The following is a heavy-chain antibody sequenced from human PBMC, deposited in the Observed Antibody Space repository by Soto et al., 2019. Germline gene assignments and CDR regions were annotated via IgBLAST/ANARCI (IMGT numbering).Heavy chain of an antibody. J-gene: IGHJ4*02. CDR2: ITSSGGGT. V-gene: IGHV3-23*01. Sequence: EVEVLESGGGLVQPGGSLRLSCAASGFTFSAYVMSWVRQAPGKGLEWVSSITSSGGGTYYADSVKGRFTVSRDNSKNSLYLQMSSLRDEDTAVYYCAKYCSSDVCFDYWGQGTLVTVSS. CDR3: AKYCSSDVCFDY. D-gene: IGHD2-8*01. CDR1: GFTFSAYV.